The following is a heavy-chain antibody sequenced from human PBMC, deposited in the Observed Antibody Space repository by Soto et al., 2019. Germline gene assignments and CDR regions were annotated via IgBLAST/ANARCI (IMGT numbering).Heavy chain of an antibody. V-gene: IGHV3-30*03. CDR2: ISYDGSNK. J-gene: IGHJ4*02. Sequence: QVQLVESGGGVVQPGRSLRLSCAASGFPFSSYGMHWVREAPGKGLEWVAVISYDGSNKYYADSVKGRFTISRDNSASTLYLQMNSLRPEDTALYYCVGGQYYFDYRGQGTLVTVSP. CDR1: GFPFSSYG. D-gene: IGHD3-10*01. CDR3: VGGQYYFDY.